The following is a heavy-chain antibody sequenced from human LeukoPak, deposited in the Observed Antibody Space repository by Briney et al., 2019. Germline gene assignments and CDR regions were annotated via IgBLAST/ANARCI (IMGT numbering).Heavy chain of an antibody. CDR3: AREWDSGSYYLGYFDY. J-gene: IGHJ4*02. V-gene: IGHV3-72*01. CDR2: IRNKANSYTT. Sequence: AGSLRLSCAASGFTSSDHYMDWVRQAPGKGLEGVGRIRNKANSYTTEYAASVKGRFTISRDDSKNSLYLQMNSLKCEDTAVYYCAREWDSGSYYLGYFDYWGQGTLVTVSS. D-gene: IGHD1-26*01. CDR1: GFTSSDHY.